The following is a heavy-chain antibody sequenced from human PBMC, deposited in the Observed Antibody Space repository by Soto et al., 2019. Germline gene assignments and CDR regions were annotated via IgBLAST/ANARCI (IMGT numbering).Heavy chain of an antibody. CDR2: FYYSGGT. V-gene: IGHV4-59*01. CDR1: GGSISSNY. J-gene: IGHJ4*02. CDR3: AGARPDTAMAVDY. D-gene: IGHD5-18*01. Sequence: SXTLSLTCTVSGGSISSNYWSWIRQPPGKGLEWVAYFYYSGGTSYNPSLKRRVTISVDRSKIQFSLKVSSVTAADTAVYYCAGARPDTAMAVDYWGQGTLVTVSS.